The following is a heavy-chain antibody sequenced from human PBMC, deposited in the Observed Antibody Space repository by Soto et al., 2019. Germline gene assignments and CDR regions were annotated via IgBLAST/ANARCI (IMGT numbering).Heavy chain of an antibody. V-gene: IGHV1-46*03. D-gene: IGHD3-3*01. Sequence: GASVEVSWKVSGYTFASYYMHWVRQAPGQGLEWMGIINPSGGSTSYAQKFQGRVTMTRDTSTSTVYMELSSLRSEDTAVYYCARVYDFWSGYQPYDAFDIWGQGTMVTVSS. J-gene: IGHJ3*02. CDR2: INPSGGST. CDR3: ARVYDFWSGYQPYDAFDI. CDR1: GYTFASYY.